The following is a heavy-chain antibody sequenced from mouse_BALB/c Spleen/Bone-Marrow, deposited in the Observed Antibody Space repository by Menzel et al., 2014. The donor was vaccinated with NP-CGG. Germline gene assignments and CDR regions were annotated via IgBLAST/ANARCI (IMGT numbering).Heavy chain of an antibody. J-gene: IGHJ2*01. CDR3: ARKYGDY. D-gene: IGHD2-10*02. V-gene: IGHV1-80*01. Sequence: VQPQQSGAELVRPGSPVKISCKASGYPFSSYWMNWVKQRPGQGLEWIGQIYPGDGETNYNGKFKGNATLTADKSSSTAYMQLISLTSEDSAVYFCARKYGDYWGQGTTLTVSS. CDR1: GYPFSSYW. CDR2: IYPGDGET.